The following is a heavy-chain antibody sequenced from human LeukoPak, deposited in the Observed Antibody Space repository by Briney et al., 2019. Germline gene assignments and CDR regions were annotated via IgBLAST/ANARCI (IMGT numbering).Heavy chain of an antibody. V-gene: IGHV3-74*01. CDR3: ATNIGSD. J-gene: IGHJ4*02. D-gene: IGHD2/OR15-2a*01. CDR2: IDSDGTLT. Sequence: TGGSLRLSCAASGFTFDTSWMYWVRQAPGKGLVWVARIDSDGTLTSYVDSVKGRFTISRDNAKNTVYLQMNSLRAEDTAIYYCATNIGSDWGQGTLVTVSS. CDR1: GFTFDTSW.